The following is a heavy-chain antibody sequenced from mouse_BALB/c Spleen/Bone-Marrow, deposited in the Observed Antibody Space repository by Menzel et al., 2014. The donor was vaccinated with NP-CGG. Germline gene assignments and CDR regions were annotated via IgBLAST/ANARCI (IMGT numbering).Heavy chain of an antibody. CDR1: GYTFTSYY. D-gene: IGHD3-3*01. V-gene: IGHV1S81*02. CDR3: TRGHTWDFDY. Sequence: VQLVESGAELVKPGASVKLSCKASGYTFTSYYMYWVKQRPGQGLEWIGEINPSNGGTNFNEKFKSRATLTVDKSSSTAYMQLSSLTSEDSAVYYCTRGHTWDFDYWGQGTTLTVSS. J-gene: IGHJ2*01. CDR2: INPSNGGT.